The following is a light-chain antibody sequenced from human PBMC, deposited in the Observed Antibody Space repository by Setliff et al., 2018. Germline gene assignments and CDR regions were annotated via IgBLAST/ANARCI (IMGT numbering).Light chain of an antibody. J-gene: IGLJ1*01. CDR3: TSYTGTSTPYV. CDR2: EVS. CDR1: RSDVGGYNY. Sequence: QSVLTQPASVSGSPGQSITISCTGTRSDVGGYNYVSWYQQHPGKVPKLMIYEVSNRPSGVSNRFSGSKSGNTASLTISRLQTEDEADYYCTSYTGTSTPYVFGTGTKVTVL. V-gene: IGLV2-14*01.